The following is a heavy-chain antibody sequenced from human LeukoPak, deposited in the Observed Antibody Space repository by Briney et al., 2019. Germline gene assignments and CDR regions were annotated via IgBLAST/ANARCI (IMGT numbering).Heavy chain of an antibody. CDR3: ARPYYYDSRIDP. CDR1: GGSISSGDYY. CDR2: TYYSGST. J-gene: IGHJ5*02. D-gene: IGHD3-22*01. Sequence: PSETLSLTCTVSGGSISSGDYYWSWIRQPPGKGLEWIVYTYYSGSTYYNPSLKNRVSISVDTSKNQFSLNLSAVTAADTAVYYCARPYYYDSRIDPWGQGTLVTVSS. V-gene: IGHV4-30-4*01.